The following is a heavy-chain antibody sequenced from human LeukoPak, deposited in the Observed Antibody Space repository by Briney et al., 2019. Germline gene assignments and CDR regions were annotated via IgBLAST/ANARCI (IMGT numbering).Heavy chain of an antibody. V-gene: IGHV3-48*02. J-gene: IGHJ4*02. D-gene: IGHD3-22*01. CDR3: ARASRSGYDY. CDR2: IGHDSSPI. CDR1: GFPFSSFG. Sequence: PGGFLRLSCVASGFPFSSFGMNWVRQTPGKGLEWVSYIGHDSSPIYYADFVKGRFTMSRDNAKNSLYLQMKSLRDEDAAVYYCARASRSGYDYWGQGTLVTVSS.